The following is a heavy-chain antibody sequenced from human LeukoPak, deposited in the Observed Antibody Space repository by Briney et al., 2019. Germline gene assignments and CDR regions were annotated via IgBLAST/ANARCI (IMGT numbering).Heavy chain of an antibody. CDR1: GFTFSRYE. D-gene: IGHD3-16*01. V-gene: IGHV3-48*03. J-gene: IGHJ4*02. Sequence: PGGSLRLSCAASGFTFSRYEVNWVRQAPGKGLEWVSYISSSGTTTYYAGSVKGRFTISRDNANNSLYLQMNSLRGEDTALYYCARGGLYYDYWGQGTLVTVSS. CDR3: ARGGLYYDY. CDR2: ISSSGTTT.